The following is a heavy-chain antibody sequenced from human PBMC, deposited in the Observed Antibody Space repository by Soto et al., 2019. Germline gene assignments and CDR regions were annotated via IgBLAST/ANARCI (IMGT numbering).Heavy chain of an antibody. CDR2: ISGSGVST. D-gene: IGHD6-19*01. CDR1: GFTFSTYT. Sequence: EVQLLESGGGLVQPGGSLSLSCAASGFTFSTYTMTWVRQAPGKGLEWVSAISGSGVSTHYADSVKGRFTISRDNSKNTLYLQMNSLRAEDTALYYCGKGQASIAVDWFDPWGQGTLVTVSS. J-gene: IGHJ5*02. V-gene: IGHV3-23*01. CDR3: GKGQASIAVDWFDP.